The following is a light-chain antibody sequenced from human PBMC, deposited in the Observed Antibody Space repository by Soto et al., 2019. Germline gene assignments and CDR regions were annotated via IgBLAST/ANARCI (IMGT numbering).Light chain of an antibody. V-gene: IGLV2-14*03. CDR2: EVA. Sequence: QSALTQTASVSGSPGQSITMSCTGTSSDVGGYNFVSWYQQHPGKAPKLIVHEVANRLSGVSGRFSGSKSGNTAFLTISGLQAEDEALYYCCSHSSSITWMFGGGTKLTVL. CDR3: CSHSSSITWM. CDR1: SSDVGGYNF. J-gene: IGLJ3*02.